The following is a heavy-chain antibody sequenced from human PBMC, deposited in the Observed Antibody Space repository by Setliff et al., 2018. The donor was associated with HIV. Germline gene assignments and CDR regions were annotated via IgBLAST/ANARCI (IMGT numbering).Heavy chain of an antibody. CDR3: TRSTSAD. V-gene: IGHV1-18*01. CDR2: ISAYNGNT. Sequence: ASVKVSCKASGYTFTSYDISWVRQAPGQGLEWMGGISAYNGNTNYAQKLQGRVTITRDTSANTAYMELSSLRSEDTAVYYCTRSTSADWGQGTMVTVSS. CDR1: GYTFTSYD. J-gene: IGHJ4*02. D-gene: IGHD3-10*01.